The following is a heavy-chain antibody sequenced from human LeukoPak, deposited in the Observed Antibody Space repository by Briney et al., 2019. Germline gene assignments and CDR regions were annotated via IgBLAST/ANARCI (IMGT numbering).Heavy chain of an antibody. Sequence: PGGSLRLSCAASGFIFSSYAMSWVRQTPGKGLEWVANIKQDGSEKNYVDSVKGRFTIFRDNARNSLYLQMNSLRAEDTAVYYCASHSYGYNHWGQGTLVIVSS. CDR2: IKQDGSEK. V-gene: IGHV3-7*01. CDR3: ASHSYGYNH. J-gene: IGHJ5*02. D-gene: IGHD3-16*01. CDR1: GFIFSSYA.